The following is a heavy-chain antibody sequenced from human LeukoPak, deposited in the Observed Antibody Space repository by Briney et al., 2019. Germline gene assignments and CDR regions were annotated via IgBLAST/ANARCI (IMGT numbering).Heavy chain of an antibody. V-gene: IGHV3-15*01. CDR2: IKNKFNAGTT. Sequence: GGSLRLSCAASVSTLSNAWMSCVRQAPGKGLEWVGRIKNKFNAGTTDYAAPVKGRFSISRDDSKNTLYLQMNNLKSEDTSLYLSTTDRVRLPGHGASYMEDWGKGTSVTVSS. J-gene: IGHJ6*04. CDR3: TTDRVRLPGHGASYMED. CDR1: VSTLSNAW. D-gene: IGHD3-9*01.